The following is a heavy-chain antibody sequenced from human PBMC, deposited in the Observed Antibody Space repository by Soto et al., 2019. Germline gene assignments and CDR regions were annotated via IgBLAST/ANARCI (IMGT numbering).Heavy chain of an antibody. CDR3: ARGITLPTPLDY. CDR1: GYTFTSYA. CDR2: INTGNGNT. J-gene: IGHJ4*02. Sequence: QVQLVQSGAEEKKPGASVKVSCKASGYTFTSYAMHWVRQAPGQRLEWMGWINTGNGNTKYSQKFQGRVTITRDTSASTAYMELSSLRSEDTAVYYCARGITLPTPLDYWGQGTLVTVSS. D-gene: IGHD1-20*01. V-gene: IGHV1-3*04.